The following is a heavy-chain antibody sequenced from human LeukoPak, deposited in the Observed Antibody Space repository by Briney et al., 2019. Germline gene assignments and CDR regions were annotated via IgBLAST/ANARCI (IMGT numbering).Heavy chain of an antibody. V-gene: IGHV4-4*07. CDR3: ARDGVYGDYRSYHWFDP. D-gene: IGHD4-17*01. J-gene: IGHJ5*02. CDR2: IYTSGST. Sequence: PSETLSLTCTVPGGSISSYYWSWIRQPAGKGLEWIGRIYTSGSTNYNPSLKSRVTMSVDTSKNQFSLKLSSVTAADTAVYYCARDGVYGDYRSYHWFDPWGQGTLVTVSS. CDR1: GGSISSYY.